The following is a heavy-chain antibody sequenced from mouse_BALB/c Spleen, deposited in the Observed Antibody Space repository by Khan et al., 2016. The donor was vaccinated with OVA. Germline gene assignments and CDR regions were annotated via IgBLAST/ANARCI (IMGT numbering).Heavy chain of an antibody. Sequence: VQLQQSGTELVRPGAFVRLSCKASGFNIKDYYIHWVKQRPEQGLEWIGWIDPENGNTISDPKFQGKASITADTSSNTAYLQVSSLTSEDTAVYYCARVGYPPGFAYWGQGTLVTVSA. D-gene: IGHD2-2*01. CDR2: IDPENGNT. J-gene: IGHJ3*01. CDR3: ARVGYPPGFAY. V-gene: IGHV14-1*02. CDR1: GFNIKDYY.